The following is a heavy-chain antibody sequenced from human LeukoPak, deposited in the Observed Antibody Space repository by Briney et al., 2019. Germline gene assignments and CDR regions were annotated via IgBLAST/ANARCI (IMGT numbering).Heavy chain of an antibody. CDR2: IYTSGST. D-gene: IGHD3-22*01. V-gene: IGHV4-61*02. J-gene: IGHJ4*02. CDR1: GYSISSGYY. CDR3: ARERSGYPLFFDY. Sequence: SETLSLTCAVSGYSISSGYYWSWIRQPAGKGLEWIGRIYTSGSTNYNPSLKSRVTISVDTSKNQFSLKLSSVTAADTAVYYCARERSGYPLFFDYWGQGTLVTVSS.